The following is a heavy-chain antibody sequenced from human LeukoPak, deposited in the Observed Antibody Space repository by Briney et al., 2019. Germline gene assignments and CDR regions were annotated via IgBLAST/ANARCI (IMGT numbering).Heavy chain of an antibody. CDR1: GGTFSSHA. CDR2: IIPIFGIA. Sequence: SVKVSCKASGGTFSSHAISCVRQAPGQGLEWMGRIIPIFGIANYARKFQGRVTITADKSTSTAYMELSSLRSEDTAVYYCARAPLHVDHLPRWGQGTLVTVSS. V-gene: IGHV1-69*04. CDR3: ARAPLHVDHLPR. J-gene: IGHJ4*02. D-gene: IGHD1-14*01.